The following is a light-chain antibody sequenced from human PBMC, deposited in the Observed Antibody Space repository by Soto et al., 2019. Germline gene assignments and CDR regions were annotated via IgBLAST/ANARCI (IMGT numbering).Light chain of an antibody. CDR3: QQYGSSLPWT. Sequence: EIVLTQSPGTLSLSPGERATLSCRVSQSFSSYLAWYQQKPGQAPRLLIYGASTRATGIPDRFSGSGSGTDFTLTISRLEPEDFAVFYCQQYGSSLPWTFGQGTKVDI. V-gene: IGKV3-20*01. CDR2: GAS. J-gene: IGKJ1*01. CDR1: QSFSSY.